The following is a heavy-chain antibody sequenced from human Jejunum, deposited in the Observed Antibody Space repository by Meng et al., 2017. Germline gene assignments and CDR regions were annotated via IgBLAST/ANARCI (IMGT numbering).Heavy chain of an antibody. J-gene: IGHJ2*01. CDR2: ISSSGGLT. D-gene: IGHD7-27*01. CDR1: GFTFSSYG. Sequence: EVQRLESGGGLVQPGGSLRLSCEATGFTFSSYGMSWVRQAPGKGLEWVSCISSSGGLTYYADSVKCRFTISRDNSKITLYLQMNSLRAEDTAVYYCAKIGQVGNWYFDLWGRGTLVTVSS. CDR3: AKIGQVGNWYFDL. V-gene: IGHV3-23*01.